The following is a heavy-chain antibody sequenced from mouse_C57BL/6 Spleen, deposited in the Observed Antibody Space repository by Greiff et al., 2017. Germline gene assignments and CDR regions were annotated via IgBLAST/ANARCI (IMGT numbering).Heavy chain of an antibody. CDR2: IDPSDSYT. J-gene: IGHJ3*01. CDR1: GYTFTSYW. CDR3: ASGGLGRSSWFAY. Sequence: QVQLQQPGAELVKPGASVKLSCKASGYTFTSYWMQWVKPRPGQGLEWIGEIDPSDSYTNYNQKFKGKATLTVDTSSSTAYMQRSSLTSEDSAVYYCASGGLGRSSWFAYWGQGTLVTVSA. D-gene: IGHD4-1*01. V-gene: IGHV1-50*01.